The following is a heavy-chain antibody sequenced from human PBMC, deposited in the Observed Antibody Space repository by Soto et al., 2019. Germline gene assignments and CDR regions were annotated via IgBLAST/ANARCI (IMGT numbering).Heavy chain of an antibody. Sequence: SATLSLTCTVSGGSISSSSYYWGWIRQPPGKGLEWIGSIYYSRSTYYNPSLKSRVTISVDTSKNQFSLKLSSVTAADTAVYYCATLHIVGVVAATGSGAFDIWGQGTMVTVSS. CDR2: IYYSRST. CDR1: GGSISSSSYY. V-gene: IGHV4-39*01. D-gene: IGHD2-15*01. J-gene: IGHJ3*02. CDR3: ATLHIVGVVAATGSGAFDI.